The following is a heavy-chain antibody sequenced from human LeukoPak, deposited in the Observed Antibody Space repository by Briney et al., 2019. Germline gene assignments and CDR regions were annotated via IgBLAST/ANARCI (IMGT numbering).Heavy chain of an antibody. CDR3: ARVQAVFQNFDY. Sequence: GRSLRLSCAASGFTFSSYGMFWVRQAPGKGLEWVAVIWYDGSNKYYADSVKGRFTISRDNSKNTLYLQMNSLRVEDTAVYHCARVQAVFQNFDYWGQGALVTVSS. J-gene: IGHJ4*02. CDR2: IWYDGSNK. CDR1: GFTFSSYG. V-gene: IGHV3-33*01.